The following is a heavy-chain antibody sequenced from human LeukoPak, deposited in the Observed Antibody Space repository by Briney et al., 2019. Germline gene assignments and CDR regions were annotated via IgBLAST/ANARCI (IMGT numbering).Heavy chain of an antibody. V-gene: IGHV3-66*04. CDR1: GFTVSSNY. D-gene: IGHD3-10*01. Sequence: GGSLRLSCAASGFTVSSNYMSWVRQAPGKGLEWVSVIYSGGSTYYADSVKGRFTISRDNSKNTLYLQMNSLRAEDTAVYYCARQRFGYYFDYWGQGTLVTVSS. CDR2: IYSGGST. CDR3: ARQRFGYYFDY. J-gene: IGHJ4*02.